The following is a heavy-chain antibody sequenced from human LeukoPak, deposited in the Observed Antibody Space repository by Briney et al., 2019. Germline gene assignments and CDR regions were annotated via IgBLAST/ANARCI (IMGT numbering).Heavy chain of an antibody. Sequence: PSETLSLTCAVSGYSISSGYYWGWIRQPPGKGLEWIGSIYHSGSTYYNPSLKSRVTISVDTSKNQFSLKLSSVTAADTAVYYCARHASYDHYYYYYYMDVWSKGTTVTVSS. J-gene: IGHJ6*03. CDR1: GYSISSGYY. D-gene: IGHD3-3*01. CDR2: IYHSGST. CDR3: ARHASYDHYYYYYYMDV. V-gene: IGHV4-38-2*01.